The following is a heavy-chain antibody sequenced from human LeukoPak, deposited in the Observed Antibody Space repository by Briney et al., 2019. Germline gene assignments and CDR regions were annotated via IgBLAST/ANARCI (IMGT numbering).Heavy chain of an antibody. V-gene: IGHV3-23*01. D-gene: IGHD3-3*01. CDR2: ISGSGGST. CDR3: ARDGPRITIFGVVTYCGMDV. J-gene: IGHJ6*02. CDR1: GFAFTSYA. Sequence: GGSLRLSCAASGFAFTSYAMNWVRQAPGKGLEWVSTISGSGGSTYYADSVKGRFTISRDNAKNSLYLQMNSLRAEDTAVYYCARDGPRITIFGVVTYCGMDVWGQGTTVTVSS.